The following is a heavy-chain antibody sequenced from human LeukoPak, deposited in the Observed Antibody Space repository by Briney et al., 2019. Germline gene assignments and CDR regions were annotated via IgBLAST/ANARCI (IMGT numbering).Heavy chain of an antibody. CDR3: ISGPTLG. CDR2: ISYDGSNK. Sequence: PGGSLRLSCAASGFTFSSYAMHWVRQAPGKGLEWVAVISYDGSNKYYADSVKGRFTISRDNSKNTLYLQMNSLRAEDTAAYYCISGPTLGWGQGTLVTVSS. J-gene: IGHJ4*02. CDR1: GFTFSSYA. V-gene: IGHV3-30-3*01. D-gene: IGHD5-12*01.